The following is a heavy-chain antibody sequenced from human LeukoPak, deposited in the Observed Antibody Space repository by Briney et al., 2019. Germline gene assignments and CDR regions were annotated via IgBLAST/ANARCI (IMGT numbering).Heavy chain of an antibody. Sequence: SETLSLTCTVSGGSISSYYWSWIRQPAGKGLEWIGRIYTSGSTNYNPSLKSRVTMSVDTSKNQFSLKLNSVTAADTAVYYCARQYDFWSGYYEDYWGQGTLVSVSS. J-gene: IGHJ4*02. CDR1: GGSISSYY. V-gene: IGHV4-4*07. CDR2: IYTSGST. D-gene: IGHD3-3*01. CDR3: ARQYDFWSGYYEDY.